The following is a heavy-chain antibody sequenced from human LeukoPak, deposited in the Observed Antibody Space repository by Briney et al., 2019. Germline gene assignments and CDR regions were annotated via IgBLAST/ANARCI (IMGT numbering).Heavy chain of an antibody. Sequence: SQTLSLTCTVSGGSISSGDYYWSWIRQPPGKGLEWIGYIFYSGSTYYNPSLKSRVTISVDTSKNQFSLKLSSVTAADTAVYYCARVAGFWSGYHYFDYWGQGTLVTVSS. CDR3: ARVAGFWSGYHYFDY. J-gene: IGHJ4*02. D-gene: IGHD3-3*01. V-gene: IGHV4-30-4*08. CDR1: GGSISSGDYY. CDR2: IFYSGST.